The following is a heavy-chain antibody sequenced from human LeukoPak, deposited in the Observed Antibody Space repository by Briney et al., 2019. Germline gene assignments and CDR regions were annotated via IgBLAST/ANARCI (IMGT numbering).Heavy chain of an antibody. Sequence: SVKVSCKASGGTFSSYAISWVRQAPGQGLEWMGGIIPIFGTANYAQKFQGRVTITADESTSTAYMELSSLRSEDTAVYYCARAVPHYDSSGYYAYYYYMDVWGKGTTVTVSS. CDR1: GGTFSSYA. CDR3: ARAVPHYDSSGYYAYYYYMDV. J-gene: IGHJ6*03. CDR2: IIPIFGTA. D-gene: IGHD3-22*01. V-gene: IGHV1-69*13.